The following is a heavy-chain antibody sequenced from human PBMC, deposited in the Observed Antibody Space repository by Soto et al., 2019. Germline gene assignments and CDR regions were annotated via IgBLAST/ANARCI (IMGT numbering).Heavy chain of an antibody. J-gene: IGHJ6*03. CDR2: MNPNSGNT. CDR1: GYTFTSYD. CDR3: ARDLNGNFWSGYYTYYYYMDV. V-gene: IGHV1-8*01. Sequence: GASVKVSCKASGYTFTSYDINWERQATGQGLEWMGWMNPNSGNTGYAQKFQGRVTMTRNTSISTAYMELSSLRSEDTAVYYCARDLNGNFWSGYYTYYYYMDVWG. D-gene: IGHD3-3*01.